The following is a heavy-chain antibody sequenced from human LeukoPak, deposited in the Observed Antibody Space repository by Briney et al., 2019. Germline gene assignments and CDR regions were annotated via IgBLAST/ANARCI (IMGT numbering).Heavy chain of an antibody. J-gene: IGHJ3*02. CDR3: ARDRESVVVPAAMYAFDI. V-gene: IGHV3-21*01. CDR1: GFTFSSYS. D-gene: IGHD2-2*01. CDR2: ISSSSSYI. Sequence: PGGSLRLSCAASGFTFSSYSMNWVRQAPGKGLEWVSSISSSSSYIYYADSVKGRFTISRDNAKNSLYLQMNSLRAEDTAVYYCARDRESVVVPAAMYAFDIWGQGTMVTVSS.